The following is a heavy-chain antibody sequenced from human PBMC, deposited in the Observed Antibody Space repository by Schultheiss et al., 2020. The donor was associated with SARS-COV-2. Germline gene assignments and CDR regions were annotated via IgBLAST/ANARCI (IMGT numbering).Heavy chain of an antibody. V-gene: IGHV3-21*01. J-gene: IGHJ4*02. Sequence: GGSLRLSCAASGFTFSSYEMNWVRQAPGKGLEWVSSISSSSSYIYYADSVKGRFTISRDNAKNSLYLQMNSLRAEDTAVYYCARDLCSSTSCYTFDYWGQGTLVTVSS. CDR1: GFTFSSYE. D-gene: IGHD2-2*02. CDR3: ARDLCSSTSCYTFDY. CDR2: ISSSSSYI.